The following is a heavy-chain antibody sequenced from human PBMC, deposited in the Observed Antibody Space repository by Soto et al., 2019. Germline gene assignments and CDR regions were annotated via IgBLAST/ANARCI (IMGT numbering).Heavy chain of an antibody. J-gene: IGHJ4*02. D-gene: IGHD1-26*01. CDR2: INPSGGST. CDR1: GYTFTSYY. Sequence: ASVKVSCKASGYTFTSYYMHWVRQAPGQGLEWMGIINPSGGSTSYAQKFQGRVTMTRDTSTSTVYMELSSLRSEDTAVYYCAYEGIVAPGDYWGQGTLVTVSS. CDR3: AYEGIVAPGDY. V-gene: IGHV1-46*01.